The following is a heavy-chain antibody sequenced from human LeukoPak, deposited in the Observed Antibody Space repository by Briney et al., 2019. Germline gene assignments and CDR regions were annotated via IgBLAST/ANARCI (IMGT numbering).Heavy chain of an antibody. CDR1: GFTFSDYY. CDR3: AKGSTTFDY. D-gene: IGHD2/OR15-2a*01. Sequence: GGSLRLSCAASGFTFSDYYMSWIRQAPGKGLEWVSYISSSGSTIYYADSVKGRFTISRDNSKNTLDLQMNSLSAGVTVVYYCAKGSTTFDYWGQGTLVTVSS. J-gene: IGHJ4*02. CDR2: ISSSGSTI. V-gene: IGHV3-11*04.